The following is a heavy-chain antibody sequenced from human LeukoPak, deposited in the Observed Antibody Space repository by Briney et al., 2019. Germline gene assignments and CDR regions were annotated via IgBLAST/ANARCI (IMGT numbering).Heavy chain of an antibody. CDR1: GASISTYY. D-gene: IGHD5-18*01. V-gene: IGHV4-4*07. CDR3: ARWVTSQGTFDI. J-gene: IGHJ3*02. Sequence: SETLSLTCTVSGASISTYYWNWFRQPAGKGLEWIGRMHTSGSTNYNSSLKSRVTLSLDTSKNQFSLKLTSVTAADTAVYYCARWVTSQGTFDIWGQGTVVTVSS. CDR2: MHTSGST.